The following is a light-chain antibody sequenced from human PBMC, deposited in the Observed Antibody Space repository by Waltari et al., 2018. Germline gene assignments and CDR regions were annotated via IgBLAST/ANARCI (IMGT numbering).Light chain of an antibody. CDR2: RGN. CDR1: GTNVGGQC. V-gene: IGLV10-54*04. Sequence: GDGTNVGGQCVAWLQQHQGHPPKLLSYRGNSRPSGISERFSASTSGNTASLTISGLQPEDEADYYGSAWDSSLGAWLFGGGTKLTVL. J-gene: IGLJ2*01. CDR3: SAWDSSLGAWL.